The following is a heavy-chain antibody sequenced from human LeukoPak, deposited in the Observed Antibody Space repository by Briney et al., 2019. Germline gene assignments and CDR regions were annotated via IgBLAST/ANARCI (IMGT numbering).Heavy chain of an antibody. Sequence: GGSLRLSCAASGFTFSSYGMHWVRQAPGKGLEWVAVIWYDGSNKYYADSVKGRFTISRDNSKNTLYLQMNSLRAEDTAVYYCAKDSRSYSYYYYYYMDVWGKGTTVTVSS. D-gene: IGHD1-26*01. CDR2: IWYDGSNK. CDR3: AKDSRSYSYYYYYYMDV. CDR1: GFTFSSYG. J-gene: IGHJ6*03. V-gene: IGHV3-33*06.